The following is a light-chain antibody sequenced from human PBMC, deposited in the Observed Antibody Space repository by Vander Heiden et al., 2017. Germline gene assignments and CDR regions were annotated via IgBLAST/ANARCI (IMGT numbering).Light chain of an antibody. V-gene: IGLV3-1*01. Sequence: SYELTPPPSVSVSPGQTASITCSGDKLGDKYACWYQQKPGQPPVLVIYQDSKRPSGIPERFSGSTSGNTATLTIRGTQAMDEADYYCQAWDSSTAVFGTGTKVTVL. CDR2: QDS. J-gene: IGLJ1*01. CDR3: QAWDSSTAV. CDR1: KLGDKY.